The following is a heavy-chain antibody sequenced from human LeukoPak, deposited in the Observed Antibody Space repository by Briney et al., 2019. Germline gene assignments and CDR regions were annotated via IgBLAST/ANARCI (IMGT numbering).Heavy chain of an antibody. V-gene: IGHV3-33*01. CDR3: ARGGYSGTYFFDY. CDR2: VWYDGTNI. CDR1: GFTFSSYG. J-gene: IGHJ4*02. Sequence: GSLRLSCAASGFTFSSYGMHWVRQAPGKGLEWVAVVWYDGTNIQYADSVKGRFTISRDNSKSTLYLQMNSLTAEDSAVYYCARGGYSGTYFFDYWGQGTPVTVSS. D-gene: IGHD1-26*01.